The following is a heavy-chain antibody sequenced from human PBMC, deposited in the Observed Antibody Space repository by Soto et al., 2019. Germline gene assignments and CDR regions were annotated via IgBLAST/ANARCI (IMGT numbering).Heavy chain of an antibody. J-gene: IGHJ4*02. V-gene: IGHV3-74*01. D-gene: IGHD3-22*01. Sequence: EVPLVESGGGLVQPGGSLRLSCAASGFTFSSYWMHWVRQAPGKGLVWVSLINTDGSSTTYADSVKGRFIISRDNAKNTLYLQMNSLRAEDTAVYYCTRPRYDGSGTPFDHWGQGTLVTVSS. CDR1: GFTFSSYW. CDR2: INTDGSST. CDR3: TRPRYDGSGTPFDH.